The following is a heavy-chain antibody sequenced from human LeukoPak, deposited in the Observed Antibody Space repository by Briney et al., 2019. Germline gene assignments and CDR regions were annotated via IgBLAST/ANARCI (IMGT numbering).Heavy chain of an antibody. Sequence: ASVKVSCKASGYTFTSYGISWVRQAPGQGLEWMGWISAYNGNTNYAQKLQGRVTMTTDTSTSTACMELRSLRSDDTAVYYCARKDHRRAYDYWGQGTLVTVSS. J-gene: IGHJ4*02. V-gene: IGHV1-18*01. CDR3: ARKDHRRAYDY. CDR2: ISAYNGNT. CDR1: GYTFTSYG. D-gene: IGHD1-14*01.